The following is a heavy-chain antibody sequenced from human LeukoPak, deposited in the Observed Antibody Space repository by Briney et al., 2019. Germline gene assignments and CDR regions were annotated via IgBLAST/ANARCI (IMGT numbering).Heavy chain of an antibody. V-gene: IGHV3-53*01. J-gene: IGHJ4*02. Sequence: GGSLRLSCAASGFTVSSTYMSWVRQAPGKGLEWVSVIYKDGKIYYIDSVKGRFTISSDTSKNTLYLQMNSLRVEDTAVYYCASRHCSGGDCYFAGADPFDHWGQGTLVTVSS. CDR3: ASRHCSGGDCYFAGADPFDH. D-gene: IGHD2-21*01. CDR2: IYKDGKI. CDR1: GFTVSSTY.